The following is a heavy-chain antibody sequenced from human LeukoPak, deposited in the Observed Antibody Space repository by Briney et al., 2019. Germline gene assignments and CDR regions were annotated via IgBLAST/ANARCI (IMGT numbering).Heavy chain of an antibody. CDR3: AREGRKSRGIDIVRKKERGYYYMDV. CDR2: INPSGGST. CDR1: GYTFTSYY. J-gene: IGHJ6*03. D-gene: IGHD2-15*01. Sequence: ASVKVSCKASGYTFTSYYMHWVRQAPGQGLEWMGIINPSGGSTSYAQKFQGRVTMTRDMSTSTVYMELSSLRSEDTAVYYCAREGRKSRGIDIVRKKERGYYYMDVWGKGTTVTVSS. V-gene: IGHV1-46*01.